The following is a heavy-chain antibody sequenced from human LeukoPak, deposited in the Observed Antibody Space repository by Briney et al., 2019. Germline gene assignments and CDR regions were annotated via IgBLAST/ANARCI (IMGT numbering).Heavy chain of an antibody. D-gene: IGHD2-2*02. V-gene: IGHV4-39*01. J-gene: IGHJ4*02. Sequence: SETLSLTCTVSGGSVSSSSNYYWGWIRQPPGKGLEWIGNIYYSGNTYYNLYLKSRVTISVDTSKNQFSLKLSSVTAADTAVYYCARLPLGYCSSTSCYTERDYWGQGTLVTVSS. CDR3: ARLPLGYCSSTSCYTERDY. CDR2: IYYSGNT. CDR1: GGSVSSSSNYY.